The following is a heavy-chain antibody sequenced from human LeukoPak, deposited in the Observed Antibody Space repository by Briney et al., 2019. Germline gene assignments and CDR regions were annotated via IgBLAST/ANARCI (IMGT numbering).Heavy chain of an antibody. CDR1: GYTLTELS. D-gene: IGHD6-13*01. CDR3: ARYSSSWWYYFDY. V-gene: IGHV1-24*01. J-gene: IGHJ4*02. Sequence: ASVKVSCKVSGYTLTELSMHWVRQAPGKGLEWMGGFDPEDGETIYTQKFQGRVTMTRDTSISTAYMELSSLRSEDTAVYYCARYSSSWWYYFDYWGQGTLVTVSS. CDR2: FDPEDGET.